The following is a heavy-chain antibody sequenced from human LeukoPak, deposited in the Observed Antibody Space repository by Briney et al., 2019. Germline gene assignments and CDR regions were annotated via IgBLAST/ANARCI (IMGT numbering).Heavy chain of an antibody. CDR1: GITLSNYG. Sequence: PGGSLRLSCAVSGITLSNYGMSWVRQAPGKGLEWVSAISGSGGSTYYADSVKGRFTISRDNSKNTLYLQMDSLRAEDTAVYYCAKGSYSYGYYYYGMDVWGQGTTVTVSS. V-gene: IGHV3-23*01. CDR2: ISGSGGST. D-gene: IGHD5-18*01. J-gene: IGHJ6*02. CDR3: AKGSYSYGYYYYGMDV.